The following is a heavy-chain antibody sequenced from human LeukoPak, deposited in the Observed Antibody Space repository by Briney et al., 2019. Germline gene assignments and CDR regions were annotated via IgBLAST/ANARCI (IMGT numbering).Heavy chain of an antibody. D-gene: IGHD3-16*01. CDR1: GFTFRNYR. Sequence: GGSLRLSCAASGFTFRNYRMNWVRQAPGKGLEWVAVIWYDGSNKYYADSVKGRFTISRDNSKNTLYLQMNRLRAEDTAVYYCARGLMTTLGIDYWGQGTLVTVSS. V-gene: IGHV3-33*08. J-gene: IGHJ4*02. CDR2: IWYDGSNK. CDR3: ARGLMTTLGIDY.